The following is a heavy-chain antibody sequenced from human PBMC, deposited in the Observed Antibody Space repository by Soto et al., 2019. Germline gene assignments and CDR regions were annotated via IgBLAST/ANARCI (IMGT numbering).Heavy chain of an antibody. CDR3: AREGLSLGLL. CDR1: GFTLSSYG. V-gene: IGHV3-33*01. CDR2: IWYDGSNK. J-gene: IGHJ4*02. Sequence: QVQLVESGGGVVQPGRSLRLSCAASGFTLSSYGMHWVRQAPGKGLEWVAVIWYDGSNKYYADSVKGRFTISRDNSKNALYLQMNSLRAEDTAVYYCAREGLSLGLLWGQGTLVTVSS. D-gene: IGHD1-26*01.